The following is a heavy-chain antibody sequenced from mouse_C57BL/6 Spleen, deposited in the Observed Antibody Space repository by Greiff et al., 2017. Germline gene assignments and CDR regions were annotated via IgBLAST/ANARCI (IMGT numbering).Heavy chain of an antibody. Sequence: VQGVESGPELVKPGASVKISCKASGYAFSSSWMNWVKQRPGKGLEWIGRIYPGDGDTNYNGKFKGKATLTADKSSSTAYMQLSSLTSEDSAVYFCASYDSLFDYWGQGTTLTVSS. J-gene: IGHJ2*01. D-gene: IGHD2-4*01. CDR2: IYPGDGDT. V-gene: IGHV1-82*01. CDR1: GYAFSSSW. CDR3: ASYDSLFDY.